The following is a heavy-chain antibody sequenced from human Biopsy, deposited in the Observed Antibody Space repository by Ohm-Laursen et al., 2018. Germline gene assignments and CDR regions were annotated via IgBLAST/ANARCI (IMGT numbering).Heavy chain of an antibody. CDR3: ARNRANDYVWGSYGDDN. J-gene: IGHJ4*02. CDR1: GYTFTDAA. CDR2: ISTKTGNT. D-gene: IGHD3-16*01. V-gene: IGHV1-18*01. Sequence: ASVKASCKASGYTFTDAAITWVRQVGGQGFEWLGWISTKTGNTNFAQKFQGRITLTTDASTATAYMELRGLISDDTAVYYCARNRANDYVWGSYGDDNWGQGTLVTVSS.